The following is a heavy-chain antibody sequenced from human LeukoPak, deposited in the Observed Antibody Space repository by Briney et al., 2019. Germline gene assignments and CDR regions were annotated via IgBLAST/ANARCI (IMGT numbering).Heavy chain of an antibody. Sequence: PGGSLRLSCAASGFTFSSYGMHWVRQAPGKGLEWVAVIWYDGSNKYYADSVKGRFTISRDNSKNTLYLQMNSLRAEDTAVYYCARADTRLDTFGGVITVYGMDVWGQGTTVTVSS. CDR1: GFTFSSYG. J-gene: IGHJ6*02. CDR3: ARADTRLDTFGGVITVYGMDV. V-gene: IGHV3-33*01. D-gene: IGHD3-16*02. CDR2: IWYDGSNK.